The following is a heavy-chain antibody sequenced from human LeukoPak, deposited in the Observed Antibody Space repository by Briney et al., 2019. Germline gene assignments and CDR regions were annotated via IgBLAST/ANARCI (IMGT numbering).Heavy chain of an antibody. CDR2: MKIRAYGGTA. CDR3: TTDWYYYDSSGYYPIF. J-gene: IGHJ4*02. CDR1: GFPFSDVW. V-gene: IGHV3-15*01. Sequence: GGSLRLSCAASGFPFSDVWMSWVRQAPGKGLEWVGRMKIRAYGGTADYAAPLKGRFTFSRDDSKNTLYLEMKSLKTEDTAVYYCTTDWYYYDSSGYYPIFWGQGTLVTASS. D-gene: IGHD3-22*01.